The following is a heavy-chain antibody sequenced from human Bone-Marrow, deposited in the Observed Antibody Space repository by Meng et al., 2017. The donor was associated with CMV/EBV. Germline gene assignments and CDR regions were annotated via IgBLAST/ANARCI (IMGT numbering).Heavy chain of an antibody. CDR2: INPNSGGT. J-gene: IGHJ4*02. V-gene: IGHV1-2*02. CDR3: ARGGAIVVVPAAIDY. CDR1: GGPFKNYP. D-gene: IGHD2-2*01. Sequence: ASVKVSCKASGGPFKNYPISWVRQAPGQGLEWMGWINPNSGGTNYAQKFQGRVTMTRDTSISTAYMELSRLRSDDTAVYYCARGGAIVVVPAAIDYWGQGTLVTVSS.